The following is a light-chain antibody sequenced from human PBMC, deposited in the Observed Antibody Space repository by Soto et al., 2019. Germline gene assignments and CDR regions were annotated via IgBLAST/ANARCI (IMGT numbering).Light chain of an antibody. CDR2: TSA. V-gene: IGKV3-15*01. CDR1: QSVSSN. J-gene: IGKJ5*01. CDR3: QQYDNWPPTT. Sequence: EVVMTQSPATLPVSLGERATLSCSASQSVSSNVAWYQQKPGLAPRLLIHTSATRATGIPARFSGRGSGTFFTLTISGLQSEDFATYYCQQYDNWPPTTFGQGTRL.